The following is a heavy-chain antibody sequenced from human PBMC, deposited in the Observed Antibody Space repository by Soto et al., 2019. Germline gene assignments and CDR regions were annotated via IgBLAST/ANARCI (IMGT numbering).Heavy chain of an antibody. V-gene: IGHV4-30-4*01. J-gene: IGHJ5*02. CDR1: GGSISSGDYY. D-gene: IGHD3-3*01. CDR3: AREVRKFTIFGVVTQYNWFDP. Sequence: SETLSLTCTVSGGSISSGDYYWSWIRQPPGKGLEWIGYIYYSGSTHYNPSLKSRVTISVDTSKNQFSLKLSSVTAADTAVYYCAREVRKFTIFGVVTQYNWFDPWGQGTLVTVSS. CDR2: IYYSGST.